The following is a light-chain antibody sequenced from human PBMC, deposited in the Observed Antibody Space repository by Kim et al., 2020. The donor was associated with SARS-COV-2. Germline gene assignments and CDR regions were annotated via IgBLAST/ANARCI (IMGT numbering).Light chain of an antibody. V-gene: IGKV1-5*03. CDR3: QQYNSYSPLT. J-gene: IGKJ4*01. CDR2: KAS. CDR1: QSISSW. Sequence: DIQMTQSPSTLSASVGDRVTITCRASQSISSWLAWYQQKPGKAPKVLIYKASSLESGVPSRFSGSRSGTEFTLTISSLQPDDFATYYCQQYNSYSPLTFGGGTKVDIK.